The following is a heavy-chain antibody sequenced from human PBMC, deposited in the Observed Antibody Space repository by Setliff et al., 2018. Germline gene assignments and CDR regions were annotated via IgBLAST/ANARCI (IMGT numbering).Heavy chain of an antibody. CDR2: IYHSGTT. CDR3: ARSAGYTSSWPFDS. V-gene: IGHV4-38-2*01. D-gene: IGHD6-13*01. CDR1: GFSLTSYH. Sequence: SETLSLTCVVSGFSLTSYHWGWIRQPPGKGLEWIGTIYHSGTTYYSPSLKSRVTISLEKSKNQFSLNMTSVTAADTAVYYCARSAGYTSSWPFDSWGQGTLVTVSS. J-gene: IGHJ4*02.